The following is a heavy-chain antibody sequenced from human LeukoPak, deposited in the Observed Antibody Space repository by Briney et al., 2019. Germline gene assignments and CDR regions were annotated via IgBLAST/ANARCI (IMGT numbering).Heavy chain of an antibody. CDR2: MDYSGNP. D-gene: IGHD5-12*01. V-gene: IGHV4-39*01. J-gene: IGHJ6*03. Sequence: PSETLSLTCSVSSGSIISSSHSWGWIRQSPGKGLEWIGSMDYSGNPYYNPSLKSRVIISVDTSENQFSLKLRSVTAADTAVYYCARSTVATIRGGYSSGPYYYYMDVWGKGTTVTVSS. CDR1: SGSIISSSHS. CDR3: ARSTVATIRGGYSSGPYYYYMDV.